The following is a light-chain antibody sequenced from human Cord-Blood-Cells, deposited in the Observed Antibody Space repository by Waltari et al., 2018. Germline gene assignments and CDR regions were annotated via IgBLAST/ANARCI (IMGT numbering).Light chain of an antibody. Sequence: QAVLTQPSSLSASPGASASLTCTLRSGINVGTYRIYWYQQKPGSPPQYHLSYKSDPDKQQGSGGRSRFSESKDASANAGILLVSGLQSEDEADYYCMIWHSSAWVFGGGTKLTVL. CDR2: YKSDPDK. CDR3: MIWHSSAWV. V-gene: IGLV5-45*02. J-gene: IGLJ3*02. CDR1: SGINVGTYR.